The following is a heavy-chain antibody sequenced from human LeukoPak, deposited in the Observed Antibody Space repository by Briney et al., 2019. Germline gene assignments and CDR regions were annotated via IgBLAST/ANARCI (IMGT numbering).Heavy chain of an antibody. CDR1: GFTVSSNY. J-gene: IGHJ4*02. CDR2: IYSGGST. D-gene: IGHD3-22*01. CDR3: ARAGYYDSSGYYLDY. V-gene: IGHV3-66*02. Sequence: PGGSLRLSCAASGFTVSSNYMSWVRQAPGKGLEWVSVIYSGGSTYYADSVKGRFTISRDNSKNTLYLQMNSLRAEDTAVYYCARAGYYDSSGYYLDYWGQGTLVIVSS.